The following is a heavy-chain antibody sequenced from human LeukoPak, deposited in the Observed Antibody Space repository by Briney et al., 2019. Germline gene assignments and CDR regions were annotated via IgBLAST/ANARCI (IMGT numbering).Heavy chain of an antibody. CDR1: GFTFSAYW. CDR2: IRLDGSEN. Sequence: GRSLRLSCVASGFTFSAYWMTWVRQAPGKGLDWVANIRLDGSENYYVDSVRGRFTISRENAKNSLYLQMNSLRAEDTAVYYCARRARYCTSTSCDPIGAFDIWGQGTMVTVSS. J-gene: IGHJ3*02. CDR3: ARRARYCTSTSCDPIGAFDI. D-gene: IGHD2-2*01. V-gene: IGHV3-7*01.